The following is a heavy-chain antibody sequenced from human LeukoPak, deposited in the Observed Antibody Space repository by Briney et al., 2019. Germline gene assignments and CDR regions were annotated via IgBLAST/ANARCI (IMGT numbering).Heavy chain of an antibody. J-gene: IGHJ6*02. CDR1: GGTFSSYA. V-gene: IGHV1-69*04. D-gene: IGHD5-12*01. CDR2: IIPIFGIA. CDR3: ARGYSGYDSYYGMDV. Sequence: ASVKVSCKASGGTFSSYAISWVRQAPGQWLEWMGRIIPIFGIANYAQKFQGRVTITADKSTSTAYMELSSLRSEDTAVYYCARGYSGYDSYYGMDVWGQGTTVTVSS.